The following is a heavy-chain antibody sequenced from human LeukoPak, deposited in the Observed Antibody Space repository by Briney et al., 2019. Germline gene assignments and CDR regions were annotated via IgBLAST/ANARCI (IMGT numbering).Heavy chain of an antibody. CDR3: ARGPTKYYYDSSGYYDY. V-gene: IGHV4-34*01. CDR2: INHSGST. Sequence: SATLSLTCAVYGGSFSGSYWRWIRQPPGKGLEWIGEINHSGSTTSNPSLKSRVTISVDTSKSQSSLKLSSVTAADTAVYYCARGPTKYYYDSSGYYDYWGQGTLVTVSS. CDR1: GGSFSGSY. J-gene: IGHJ4*02. D-gene: IGHD3-22*01.